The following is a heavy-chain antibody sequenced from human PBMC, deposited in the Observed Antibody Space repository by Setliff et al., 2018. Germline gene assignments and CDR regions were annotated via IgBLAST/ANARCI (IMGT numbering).Heavy chain of an antibody. CDR1: GGSISSSSYY. J-gene: IGHJ2*01. Sequence: SETLSLTCTVSGGSISSSSYYWGWIRQPPGKGLEWIGSIYYSGSTYYNPSLKSRVTISVDTSKNQFSLKLSSVTAADTAVYYCARRSMGRGVILKGNYWYFDLWGRGTLVTVSS. CDR3: ARRSMGRGVILKGNYWYFDL. CDR2: IYYSGST. D-gene: IGHD3-10*01. V-gene: IGHV4-39*01.